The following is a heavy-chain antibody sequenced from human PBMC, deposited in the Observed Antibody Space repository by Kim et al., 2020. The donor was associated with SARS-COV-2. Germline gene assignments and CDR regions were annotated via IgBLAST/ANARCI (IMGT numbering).Heavy chain of an antibody. J-gene: IGHJ3*02. CDR2: IGYGGTVT. V-gene: IGHV3-23*01. CDR1: GLTFSTYG. CDR3: ARDPNGDYIGTFDI. Sequence: GGSLRLSCAASGLTFSTYGMSWVRQAPGKGLEWVSSIGYGGTVTYYADSVKGRFTISRDNSKNTLYLQMNSLVVEDTALYFCARDPNGDYIGTFDIWGRGTMVTVSS. D-gene: IGHD4-17*01.